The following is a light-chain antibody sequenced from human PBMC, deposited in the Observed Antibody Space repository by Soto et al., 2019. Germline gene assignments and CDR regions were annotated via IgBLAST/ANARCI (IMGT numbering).Light chain of an antibody. CDR2: KVS. CDR3: VQTIRRPWT. Sequence: DVVRTQSRLSVPVTLGQPASVSCRSSQSLVHSDGNTHLNWFQQTPGQSPRRLIYKVSNRDSGVPDRFSGSGSGTDFTLKISRVEAEDVGVYYCVQTIRRPWTFGQGTKVDIK. J-gene: IGKJ1*01. V-gene: IGKV2-30*02. CDR1: QSLVHSDGNTH.